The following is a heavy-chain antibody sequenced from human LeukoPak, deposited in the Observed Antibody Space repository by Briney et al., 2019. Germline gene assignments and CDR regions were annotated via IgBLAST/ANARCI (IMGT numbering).Heavy chain of an antibody. CDR2: ISHHGTST. CDR1: GFTLSGYW. D-gene: IGHD6-6*01. J-gene: IGHJ5*02. Sequence: GGSLRLSCAASGFTLSGYWMYWVRQVPGKGLLWISRISHHGTSTDYADPVKGRFTISRDIAENPLYLQMDSLRVDDTAVYYCARGETIKSSATLDRWGQGTLVSVSP. CDR3: ARGETIKSSATLDR. V-gene: IGHV3-74*01.